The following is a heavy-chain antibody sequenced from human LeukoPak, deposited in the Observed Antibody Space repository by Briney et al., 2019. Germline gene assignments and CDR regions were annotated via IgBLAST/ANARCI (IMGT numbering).Heavy chain of an antibody. CDR2: IYHSGST. J-gene: IGHJ4*02. Sequence: PSETLCLTCAVSGGSISSGGYSWSWIRQPPGKGLEWIGYIYHSGSTYYNPSLKSRVTISVDRSKNQFSLKLSSVTAADTAVYYCARDLSSSWYDYWGQGTLVTVSS. D-gene: IGHD6-13*01. CDR3: ARDLSSSWYDY. CDR1: GGSISSGGYS. V-gene: IGHV4-30-2*01.